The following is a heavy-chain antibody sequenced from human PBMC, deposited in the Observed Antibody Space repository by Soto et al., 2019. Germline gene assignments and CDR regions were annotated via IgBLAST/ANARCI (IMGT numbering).Heavy chain of an antibody. CDR1: GYSFASHW. J-gene: IGHJ4*02. CDR3: ARYSGSYWHYLDF. D-gene: IGHD1-26*01. CDR2: IYPGDSDT. Sequence: GESLKISCKGSGYSFASHWVAWVRQMPEKGLEWIGTIYPGDSDTKYSSAFRGHVTISADTSVSTTYLQWRSLEATDSAIYYCARYSGSYWHYLDFWGQGTLVTVSS. V-gene: IGHV5-51*01.